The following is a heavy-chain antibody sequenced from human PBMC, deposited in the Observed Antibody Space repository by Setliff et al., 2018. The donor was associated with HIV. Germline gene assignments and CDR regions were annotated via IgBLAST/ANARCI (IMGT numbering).Heavy chain of an antibody. V-gene: IGHV4-39*01. D-gene: IGHD3-9*01. Sequence: SETLSLTCTVSGGSISSSNYYWGWIHQPPGKGPEWIGSIYYSGNAYYNPSLKSRVTISVDPSENQFSLKLSSVTAAETAVYYCATRNTLRYFEWLNYYYYYLDVWGKGTTVTVSS. CDR2: IYYSGNA. CDR1: GGSISSSNYY. J-gene: IGHJ6*03. CDR3: ATRNTLRYFEWLNYYYYYLDV.